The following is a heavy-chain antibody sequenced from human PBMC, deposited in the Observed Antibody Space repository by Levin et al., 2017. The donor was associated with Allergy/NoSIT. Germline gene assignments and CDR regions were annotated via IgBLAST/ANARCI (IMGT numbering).Heavy chain of an antibody. CDR2: ISYDGGKE. J-gene: IGHJ4*02. D-gene: IGHD2-21*01. V-gene: IGHV3-30-3*01. CDR3: ARDRAYSGNSYFDH. CDR1: GFTFSDFA. Sequence: PGGSLRLSCEASGFTFSDFAMYWVRQAPGKGLEWIALISYDGGKEYYADSVKGRFTISRHNSNNTLSLQMDSLRAEDTALYYCARDRAYSGNSYFDHWGQGTLVTVSS.